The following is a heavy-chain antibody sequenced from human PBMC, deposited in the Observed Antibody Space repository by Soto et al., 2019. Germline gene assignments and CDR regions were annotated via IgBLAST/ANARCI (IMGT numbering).Heavy chain of an antibody. V-gene: IGHV3-21*01. J-gene: IGHJ4*02. D-gene: IGHD1-1*01. CDR2: ISRSSSYT. Sequence: EVQFVESGGGLVKPGGSLRLSCAASGFTFSTYSMNWVRQAPGKGLEWVSSISRSSSYTYYADSVKGRFTISRDNAKNSLYLHMNSLRAEDTAVYYCAREILQSDGINYWGQGTLVTVSS. CDR3: AREILQSDGINY. CDR1: GFTFSTYS.